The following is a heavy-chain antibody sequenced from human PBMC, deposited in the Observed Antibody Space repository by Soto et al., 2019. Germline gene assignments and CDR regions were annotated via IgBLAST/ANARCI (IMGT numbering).Heavy chain of an antibody. D-gene: IGHD3-3*01. CDR3: AREIFGVIISGGRDAFDI. CDR1: RGTFSTYA. CDR2: IIPIFGTA. J-gene: IGHJ3*02. Sequence: ASVKVSFKASRGTFSTYAISWVRQAPGQGLEWMGGIIPIFGTAKYAQKFQGRVTITADESTSTAYMELSSLRAEDTAVYYCAREIFGVIISGGRDAFDIWGQGTMVTVSS. V-gene: IGHV1-69*13.